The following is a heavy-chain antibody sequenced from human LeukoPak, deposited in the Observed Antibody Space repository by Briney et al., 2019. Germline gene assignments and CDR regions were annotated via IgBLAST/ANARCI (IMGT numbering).Heavy chain of an antibody. CDR2: INPNSGGT. Sequence: ASVKVSCKASGYTFTGYYMHWVRQAPGQGLEWMGWINPNSGGTNYAQKFQGRVTMTRDTSISTAYMELSRLRSDDTAVYYCAKTIAVAGSDGFDYWGQGTLVTVSS. CDR1: GYTFTGYY. CDR3: AKTIAVAGSDGFDY. J-gene: IGHJ4*02. D-gene: IGHD6-19*01. V-gene: IGHV1-2*02.